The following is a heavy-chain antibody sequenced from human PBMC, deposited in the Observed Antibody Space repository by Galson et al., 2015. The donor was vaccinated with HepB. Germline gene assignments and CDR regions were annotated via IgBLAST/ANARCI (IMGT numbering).Heavy chain of an antibody. CDR2: ISGSGGST. V-gene: IGHV3-23*01. CDR3: AKDTKGMRWLTSY. J-gene: IGHJ3*01. D-gene: IGHD5-24*01. Sequence: SLRLSCAASGFTFTSYAMSWVRQAPGKGLEWVSAISGSGGSTYYADSVKGRFTISRDNSQNTLYLQMNSLRAEDTAVYYCAKDTKGMRWLTSYWGQGTMVTVSS. CDR1: GFTFTSYA.